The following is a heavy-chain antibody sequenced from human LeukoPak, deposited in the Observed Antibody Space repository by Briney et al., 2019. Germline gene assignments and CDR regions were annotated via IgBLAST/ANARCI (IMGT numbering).Heavy chain of an antibody. CDR1: GFTFSSYA. J-gene: IGHJ4*02. V-gene: IGHV3-23*01. CDR2: ISGSGGST. D-gene: IGHD2-15*01. Sequence: GGSLRLSCAASGFTFSSYAMSWVRQAPGKGLEWVSAISGSGGSTYYADSVKGRFTISRDNSKNTLYLQVNSLRAEDTAVYYCAKDPFSGKVVAATELDYWGQGTLVTVSS. CDR3: AKDPFSGKVVAATELDY.